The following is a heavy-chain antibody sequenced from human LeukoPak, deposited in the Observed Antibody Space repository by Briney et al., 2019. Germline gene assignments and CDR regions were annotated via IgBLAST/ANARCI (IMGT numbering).Heavy chain of an antibody. CDR2: ISSESSYI. V-gene: IGHV3-21*01. D-gene: IGHD2-2*01. J-gene: IGHJ6*03. Sequence: GGSLRLSCAASDFTFSTYSMNWVRQAPGKGLEWVSSISSESSYIYYADSVKGRFTISRDDAKKSLYLQMNSLRADGTAVYFCARYCSSSRCLYYYHMDVWGKGTTVTVSS. CDR1: DFTFSTYS. CDR3: ARYCSSSRCLYYYHMDV.